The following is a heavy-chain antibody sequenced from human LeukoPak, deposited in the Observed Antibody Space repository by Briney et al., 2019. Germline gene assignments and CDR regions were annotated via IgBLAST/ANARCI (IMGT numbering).Heavy chain of an antibody. D-gene: IGHD1-7*01. CDR1: GFTFNNYA. V-gene: IGHV3-23*01. J-gene: IGHJ4*02. Sequence: GGSLRLSCAASGFTFNNYAMNWVRQAPGKGLELVSAISGNGRSTYYANSVKGRLTISRDNSKNTVYLQMNSLRAEDTAVYYCAKDCEGTTFDNWGQGTLVTVSS. CDR2: ISGNGRST. CDR3: AKDCEGTTFDN.